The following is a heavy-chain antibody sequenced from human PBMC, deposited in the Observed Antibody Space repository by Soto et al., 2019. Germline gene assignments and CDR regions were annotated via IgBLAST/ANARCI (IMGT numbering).Heavy chain of an antibody. CDR2: INPSGGST. CDR1: GYTFTSYY. D-gene: IGHD2-15*01. V-gene: IGHV1-46*03. Sequence: QVQLVQSGAEGKKPGASVKVSCKASGYTFTSYYMHWVRQAPGQGLEWMVIINPSGGSTSYEQKFQGRITMTRDTSTSTVYMELSSLRSEDTAVYYCARGSCSGGSCYSGDYWGQGTLVTVSS. CDR3: ARGSCSGGSCYSGDY. J-gene: IGHJ4*02.